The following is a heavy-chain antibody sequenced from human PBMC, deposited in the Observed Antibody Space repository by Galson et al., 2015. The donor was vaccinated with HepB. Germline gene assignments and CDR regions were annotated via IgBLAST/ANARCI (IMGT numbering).Heavy chain of an antibody. CDR2: ISYDGSNK. Sequence: SLRLSCAASGFTFRSYDMHWVRQAPGKGLEWVAVISYDGSNKYYGDSVKGRFTISRDNSKKTLYLQMNSLRTDDTAVYYCVKDLRSFTRPRPTLDYWGQGTLVTVSS. CDR1: GFTFRSYD. D-gene: IGHD3-10*01. J-gene: IGHJ4*02. V-gene: IGHV3-30*18. CDR3: VKDLRSFTRPRPTLDY.